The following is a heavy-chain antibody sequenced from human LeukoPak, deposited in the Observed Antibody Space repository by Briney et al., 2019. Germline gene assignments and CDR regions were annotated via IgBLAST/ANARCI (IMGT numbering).Heavy chain of an antibody. CDR2: INPNSGDT. V-gene: IGHV1-2*06. CDR3: ARAPVGGSYNPFDY. CDR1: GYTFTGYY. Sequence: ASVRVSCKASGYTFTGYYIHWVRQAPGQGLEWMGRINPNSGDTDYAQKFQGRVTMTRDTSISTAYMELSRLRSDDTAVYYCARAPVGGSYNPFDYWGQGTLVTVSS. J-gene: IGHJ4*02. D-gene: IGHD1-26*01.